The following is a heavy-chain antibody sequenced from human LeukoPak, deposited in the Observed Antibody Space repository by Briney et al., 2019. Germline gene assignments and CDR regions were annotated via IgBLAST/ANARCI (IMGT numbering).Heavy chain of an antibody. J-gene: IGHJ4*02. D-gene: IGHD7-27*01. V-gene: IGHV4-38-2*02. CDR1: GYSISSGYY. CDR3: ASRKPGNDY. Sequence: SETLSLTCTVSGYSISSGYYWGWIRQPPGKGLEWIGSIYHTGSTSYSPSLKSRVTISADTSQNQFSLKLSSVTAADTAVYYWASRKPGNDYWGQGTLVTVSS. CDR2: IYHTGST.